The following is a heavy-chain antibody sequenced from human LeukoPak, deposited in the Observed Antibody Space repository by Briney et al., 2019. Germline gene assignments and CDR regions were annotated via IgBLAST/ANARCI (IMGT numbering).Heavy chain of an antibody. V-gene: IGHV3-30*03. J-gene: IGHJ6*02. CDR1: GFTFSSYG. Sequence: PGRSLRLSCAASGFTFSSYGMHWVRQAPGKGLEWVAVISYDGSNKYYADSVKGRFTISRDNSKNTLYLQMNSLRAEDTAVYYCARVSTSPYYYYGMDVWGQGTTVTVSS. CDR3: ARVSTSPYYYYGMDV. CDR2: ISYDGSNK. D-gene: IGHD2-2*01.